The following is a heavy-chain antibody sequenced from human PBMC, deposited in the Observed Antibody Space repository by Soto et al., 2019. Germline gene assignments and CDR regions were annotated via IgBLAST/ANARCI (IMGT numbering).Heavy chain of an antibody. CDR2: ITYDGSNK. J-gene: IGHJ6*02. CDR1: GFTFSSYG. CDR3: AKDRRYSRYDLGYYYYGMDV. D-gene: IGHD5-12*01. V-gene: IGHV3-30*18. Sequence: QVQLVESGGGVVQPGRSLRLSCAASGFTFSSYGMHWVRQAPGKGLEWVAGITYDGSNKNYADSVKGRFTISRDNSKNAQYLQINSMSAEDTAVYDGAKDRRYSRYDLGYYYYGMDVWGQGTTVTVSS.